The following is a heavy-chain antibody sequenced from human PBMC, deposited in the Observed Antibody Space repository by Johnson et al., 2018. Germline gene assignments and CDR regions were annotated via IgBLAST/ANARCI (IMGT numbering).Heavy chain of an antibody. Sequence: QVQLVESGGGVVQPGRSLRLSCAASGFTFSSYGMHWVRPAPGKGLEWVAVMSYDGSNTYYADSVKGRFIISRDNSKNTLYLQMNSLRAEDTALYYCAKEGWFGGNYYYYYMDVWGKGTTVTVSS. V-gene: IGHV3-30*18. D-gene: IGHD3-10*01. CDR2: MSYDGSNT. CDR3: AKEGWFGGNYYYYYMDV. CDR1: GFTFSSYG. J-gene: IGHJ6*03.